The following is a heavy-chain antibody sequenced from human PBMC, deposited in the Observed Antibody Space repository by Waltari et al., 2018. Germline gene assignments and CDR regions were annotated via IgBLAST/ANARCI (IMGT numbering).Heavy chain of an antibody. V-gene: IGHV4-59*01. CDR1: GGSISGFY. CDR2: NFYTGNT. D-gene: IGHD2-2*01. Sequence: VLLEESGPGLVKPSETLSLTCTVSGGSISGFYWTWIRQPPGKGLEYIGYNFYTGNTNYIPARKSRVIISGDTARNQFYLKMRSLTAADTAVYYCARLGGDRFGSLRHCGPASCTTWIDPWGRGTLVTVSS. CDR3: ARLGGDRFGSLRHCGPASCTTWIDP. J-gene: IGHJ5*02.